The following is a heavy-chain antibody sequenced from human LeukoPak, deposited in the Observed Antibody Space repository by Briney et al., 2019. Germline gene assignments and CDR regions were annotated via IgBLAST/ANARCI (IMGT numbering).Heavy chain of an antibody. CDR2: IIPIFGTA. CDR3: ASSPTTVVTPVWFDP. J-gene: IGHJ5*02. V-gene: IGHV1-69*13. D-gene: IGHD4-23*01. CDR1: GGTFSSYA. Sequence: SVKVSCKASGGTFSSYAISWVRQAPGQGLEWMGGIIPIFGTANYAQKFQGRVTITADESTSTAYMELSSLRSEDTAVYYCASSPTTVVTPVWFDPWGQRTLVTVSS.